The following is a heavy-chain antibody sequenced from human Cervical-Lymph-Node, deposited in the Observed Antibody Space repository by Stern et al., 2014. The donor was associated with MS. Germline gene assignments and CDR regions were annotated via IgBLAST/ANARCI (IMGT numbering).Heavy chain of an antibody. CDR1: GFTFSSYG. D-gene: IGHD5-12*01. CDR3: AKGVSGYLYYFDY. Sequence: MQLVESGGGVVQPGRSLRLSCAASGFTFSSYGIHWVRQAPGKGLEWVAVISYDGSNKKYADSVKGRFTISRDNSKNTVYLQMNSLRAEDTAVYYCAKGVSGYLYYFDYWGQGTLVTVSS. J-gene: IGHJ4*02. CDR2: ISYDGSNK. V-gene: IGHV3-30*18.